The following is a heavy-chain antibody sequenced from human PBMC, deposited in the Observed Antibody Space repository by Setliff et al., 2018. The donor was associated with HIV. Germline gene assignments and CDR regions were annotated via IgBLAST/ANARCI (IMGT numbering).Heavy chain of an antibody. CDR3: ARTVRRECRTNVGDHYYFYMDV. J-gene: IGHJ6*03. CDR1: GGSINRGTYY. Sequence: PSETLSLTCTVSGGSINRGTYYWTWIRQSAGKGLEWIGHIYITGSTDYNPSLKSRVTISVDTSKNQFSLKVTSVTAADTAVYYCARTVRRECRTNVGDHYYFYMDVWGKGTTVTVSS. CDR2: IYITGST. V-gene: IGHV4-61*09. D-gene: IGHD3-3*01.